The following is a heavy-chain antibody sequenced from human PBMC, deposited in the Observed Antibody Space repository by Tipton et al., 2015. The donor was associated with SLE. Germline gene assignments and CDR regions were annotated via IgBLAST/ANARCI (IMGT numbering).Heavy chain of an antibody. D-gene: IGHD2-21*02. Sequence: TLSLTCTVSGGSISRFHWTWIRQPPGKGLEYIGYISFLGNTNYNPSLKGRVTLSVDTSKNQFSLTLRSVTAADTGVYYCARQAYSLDCDFIDNWGQGALVTVSS. V-gene: IGHV4-59*08. CDR2: ISFLGNT. J-gene: IGHJ4*02. CDR1: GGSISRFH. CDR3: ARQAYSLDCDFIDN.